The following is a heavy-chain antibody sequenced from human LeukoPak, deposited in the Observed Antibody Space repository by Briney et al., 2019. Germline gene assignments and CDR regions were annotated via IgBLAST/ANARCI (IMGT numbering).Heavy chain of an antibody. J-gene: IGHJ4*02. Sequence: PGGSLRLSCAAAGFTFSSYWMSWVRQAPGKGLEWVANIKQDGSEKYYVDSVKGRFTISRDNAKNSLYLQMNSLRAEDTAVYYCARDPIVEMATINYWGQGTLVTVSS. V-gene: IGHV3-7*01. CDR1: GFTFSSYW. D-gene: IGHD5-24*01. CDR3: ARDPIVEMATINY. CDR2: IKQDGSEK.